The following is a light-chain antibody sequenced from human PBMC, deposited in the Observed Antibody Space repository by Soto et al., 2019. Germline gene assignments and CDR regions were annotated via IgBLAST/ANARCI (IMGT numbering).Light chain of an antibody. V-gene: IGKV3-15*01. CDR1: QSVSSN. CDR3: QQRSNWPS. J-gene: IGKJ5*01. CDR2: GAS. Sequence: EIVMTQSPATLSVSPGERATLSCRASQSVSSNLAWYQQKPGQAPRLIISGASTRVTGIPARFSGSGSGTEFTLTISSLQSEDFAVYYCQQRSNWPSFGQGTRLEIK.